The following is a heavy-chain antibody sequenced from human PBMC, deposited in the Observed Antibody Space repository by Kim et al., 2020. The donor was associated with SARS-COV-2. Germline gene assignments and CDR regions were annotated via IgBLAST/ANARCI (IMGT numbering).Heavy chain of an antibody. Sequence: GGSLRLSCAGSGFTFSTYTMSWVRQAPGKGLEWVSSVRAGGGTTFYADSVKGRFTISRDNSKNTLYLQMNSLRDEDTAAYYCVKGGGGNSFDYWGQGTLV. CDR3: VKGGGGNSFDY. V-gene: IGHV3-23*01. CDR2: VRAGGGTT. D-gene: IGHD2-15*01. J-gene: IGHJ4*02. CDR1: GFTFSTYT.